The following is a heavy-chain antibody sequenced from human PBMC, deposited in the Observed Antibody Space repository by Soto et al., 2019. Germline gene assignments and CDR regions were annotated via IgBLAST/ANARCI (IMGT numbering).Heavy chain of an antibody. J-gene: IGHJ4*02. CDR2: FRTGGDDGTT. Sequence: GGSLRLSCAASGFTFSSYSMSWVRQAPGKGLGWVSGFRTGGDDGTTYYADSVKGRFTISRDNSKNSLYLQMKGLRAEDTAVYYCARDRKDYYDSSGYYFAAYWGQGARVTVSS. V-gene: IGHV3-23*01. D-gene: IGHD3-22*01. CDR1: GFTFSSYS. CDR3: ARDRKDYYDSSGYYFAAY.